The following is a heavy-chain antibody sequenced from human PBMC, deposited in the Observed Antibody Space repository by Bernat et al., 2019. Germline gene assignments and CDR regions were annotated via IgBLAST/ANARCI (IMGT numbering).Heavy chain of an antibody. J-gene: IGHJ3*02. V-gene: IGHV3-30*18. Sequence: QVQLVESGGGVVQPGRSLRLSCAASGFTFSTYGMHWVRQAPGKGLEWVAVISYDGSGKFYAESVKGRFTISRDNSKSTLDLQMNSLRVEDTAVYYCVKEWERRKEAFDIWGRGAMVSVSS. CDR3: VKEWERRKEAFDI. CDR1: GFTFSTYG. CDR2: ISYDGSGK. D-gene: IGHD1-26*01.